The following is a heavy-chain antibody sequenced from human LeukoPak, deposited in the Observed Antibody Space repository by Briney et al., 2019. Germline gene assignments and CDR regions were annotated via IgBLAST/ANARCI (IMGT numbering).Heavy chain of an antibody. D-gene: IGHD3-10*01. J-gene: IGHJ5*02. V-gene: IGHV1-2*02. CDR2: INPNSGGT. Sequence: ASVKVSCKASGYTFTSYGISWVRQAPGQGLEWMGWINPNSGGTNYAQKFQGRVTMTRDTSISTAYMELSRLRSDDTAVYYCARDLPSPKPRVWFDPWGQGTPVTVSS. CDR1: GYTFTSYG. CDR3: ARDLPSPKPRVWFDP.